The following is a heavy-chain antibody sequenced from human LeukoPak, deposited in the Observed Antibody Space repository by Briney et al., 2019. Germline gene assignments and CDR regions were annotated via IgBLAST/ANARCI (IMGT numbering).Heavy chain of an antibody. J-gene: IGHJ4*02. CDR3: ARVRSGYYSVDY. V-gene: IGHV4-59*01. Sequence: PSETLSLTCTVSGGSISSYYRSWIRQPPGKGLEWIGYIYYSGSTNYNPSLKSRVTISVDTSKNQFSLKLSSVTAADTAVYYCARVRSGYYSVDYWGQGTLVTVSS. CDR2: IYYSGST. D-gene: IGHD3-3*01. CDR1: GGSISSYY.